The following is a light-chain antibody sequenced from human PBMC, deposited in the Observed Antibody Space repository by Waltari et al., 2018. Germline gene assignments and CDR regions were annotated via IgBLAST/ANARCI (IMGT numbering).Light chain of an antibody. V-gene: IGLV5-45*03. CDR2: YNSDSDN. Sequence: QAVLTQPSSLSASPGASASLTCTLRSCINVDIYGIYWYHQKPGSPPQYLLRYNSDSDNQQGSGVPSRFSGSKDSSANAGILLISGLQSEDEADYYCMIWHSSTWVFGGGTKLTVL. CDR3: MIWHSSTWV. CDR1: SCINVDIYG. J-gene: IGLJ3*02.